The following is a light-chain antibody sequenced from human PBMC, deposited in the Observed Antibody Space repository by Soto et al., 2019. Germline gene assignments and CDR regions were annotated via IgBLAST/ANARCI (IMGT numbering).Light chain of an antibody. CDR3: QQYNDWPLT. CDR2: GAS. V-gene: IGKV3-15*01. Sequence: EIVLTQSPGTLSLSPVQTATLSCMASQTVNSNYLAWCQHKPGQAPRLLIYGASARATGIPARFSGSGSRTEFTLTIGSLQSEDFALYYCQQYNDWPLTFGGGTKVDIK. J-gene: IGKJ4*01. CDR1: QTVNSN.